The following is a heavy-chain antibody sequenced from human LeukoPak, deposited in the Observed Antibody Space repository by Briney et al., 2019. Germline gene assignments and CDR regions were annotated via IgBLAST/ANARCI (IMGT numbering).Heavy chain of an antibody. Sequence: ASVKVSCKTSAYTFTGYYVHWVRQAPGQGPEWMGWISPNSGGTNYAQKFQGRVTMTRDTSISTAYMELSGLRSDDTAVYYCARYSYCGGDCYTFDYWGQGTLVTVSS. V-gene: IGHV1-2*02. CDR3: ARYSYCGGDCYTFDY. D-gene: IGHD2-21*02. CDR1: AYTFTGYY. CDR2: ISPNSGGT. J-gene: IGHJ4*02.